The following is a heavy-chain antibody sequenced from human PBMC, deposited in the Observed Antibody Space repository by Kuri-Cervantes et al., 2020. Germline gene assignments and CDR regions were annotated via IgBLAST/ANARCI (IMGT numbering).Heavy chain of an antibody. V-gene: IGHV4-61*01. CDR3: ARGYCSGGSCYSGENLFDY. Sequence: GSLRLSCTVSGDSVSSGSNYWSWIRQPPGKGLEWIGYIYYSGSTNYNPSLKSQVTISVDTSKNQFSLKLSSVTAADTAVYYCARGYCSGGSCYSGENLFDYWGQGTLVTVSS. D-gene: IGHD2-15*01. J-gene: IGHJ4*02. CDR2: IYYSGST. CDR1: GDSVSSGSNY.